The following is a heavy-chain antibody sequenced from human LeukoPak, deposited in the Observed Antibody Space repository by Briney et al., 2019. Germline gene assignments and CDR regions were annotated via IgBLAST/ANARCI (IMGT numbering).Heavy chain of an antibody. D-gene: IGHD3-22*01. Sequence: GGSLRLSCAASGFTFSSYWMSWVRQAPGKGLEWVANIKQDGSEKYYVDSVKGRFTISRDNAKNSLYLQMNSLRAEDTAVYYCARDFFADSSGYYFSPFDYWGQGTLVTVSS. V-gene: IGHV3-7*01. CDR3: ARDFFADSSGYYFSPFDY. J-gene: IGHJ4*02. CDR2: IKQDGSEK. CDR1: GFTFSSYW.